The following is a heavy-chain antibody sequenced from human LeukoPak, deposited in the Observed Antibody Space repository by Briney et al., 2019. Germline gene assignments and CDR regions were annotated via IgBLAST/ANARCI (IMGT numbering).Heavy chain of an antibody. D-gene: IGHD3-22*01. CDR1: GYSFTSYW. J-gene: IGHJ4*02. V-gene: IGHV5-51*01. CDR3: ARAGYYYDSSGYLDY. Sequence: GESLKISGKGSGYSFTSYWIGWVRQMPGKGLEWMGIIYPGDSDTRYSPSFQGQVTISADKSISTAYLQWSSLKASDTAMYYCARAGYYYDSSGYLDYWGQGTLVTVSS. CDR2: IYPGDSDT.